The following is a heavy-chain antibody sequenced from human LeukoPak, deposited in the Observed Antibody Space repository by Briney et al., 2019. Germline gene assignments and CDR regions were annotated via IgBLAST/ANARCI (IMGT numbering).Heavy chain of an antibody. CDR3: ARSEQFPYYMDV. Sequence: ASVKVSCKASGYTFTGYYMHWVRQAPGQGLEWMGWIYPDSGGTNYAQKFQGRVTMTRDTSISTAYMELSRLRSDDTAVYYCARSEQFPYYMDVWGKGTTVTVSS. V-gene: IGHV1-2*02. CDR2: IYPDSGGT. D-gene: IGHD6-19*01. CDR1: GYTFTGYY. J-gene: IGHJ6*03.